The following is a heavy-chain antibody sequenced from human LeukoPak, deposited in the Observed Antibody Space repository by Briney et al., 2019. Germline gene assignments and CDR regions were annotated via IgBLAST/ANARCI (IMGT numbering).Heavy chain of an antibody. D-gene: IGHD3-10*01. CDR1: GFTFSNNW. CDR3: TRDTLGARDY. V-gene: IGHV3-74*01. Sequence: GGSLRLSCAASGFTFSNNWMHWIRQVPGEGLVWVARINPDGSDTSYADSVKGRFTISRDNAKNTLYLQMNSLRVEDTALYYCTRDTLGARDYWGQGTLVTVSS. J-gene: IGHJ4*02. CDR2: INPDGSDT.